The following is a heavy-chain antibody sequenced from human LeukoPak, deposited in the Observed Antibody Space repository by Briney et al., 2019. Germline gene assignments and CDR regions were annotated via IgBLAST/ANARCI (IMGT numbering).Heavy chain of an antibody. J-gene: IGHJ3*02. V-gene: IGHV3-66*01. CDR1: RFTVRSHY. Sequence: GGALRLSFLGSRFTVRSHYIAWVRQAPGKGLDYVPVIYSGGTTSYADSVKGRFTISRDISKNTLYLQMNSLRAEDTAVYFCARGGYSGSYWHAFDIWGQGTMVTVSS. CDR2: IYSGGTT. D-gene: IGHD1-26*01. CDR3: ARGGYSGSYWHAFDI.